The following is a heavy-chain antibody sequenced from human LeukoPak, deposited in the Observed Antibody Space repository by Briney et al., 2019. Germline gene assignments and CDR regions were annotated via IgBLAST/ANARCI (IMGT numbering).Heavy chain of an antibody. CDR1: GGSFSGYY. V-gene: IGHV4-34*01. CDR3: ARIKGETPTSGSSGYYYGY. D-gene: IGHD3-22*01. Sequence: SETLSLTCAVYGGSFSGYYWSWIRQPPGKGLEWIGEINHSGSTNYNPSLKSRVTISVDTSKNQFSLKLSSVTAADTAVYYCARIKGETPTSGSSGYYYGYWGQGTLSPSPQ. J-gene: IGHJ4*02. CDR2: INHSGST.